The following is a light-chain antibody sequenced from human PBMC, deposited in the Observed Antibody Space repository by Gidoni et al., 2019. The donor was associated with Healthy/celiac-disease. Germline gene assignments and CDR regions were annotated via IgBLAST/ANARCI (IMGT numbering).Light chain of an antibody. CDR3: QQYGSSPWT. CDR2: GAS. CDR1: QSVSSSY. J-gene: IGKJ1*01. Sequence: PGERATLSCRASQSVSSSYLAWYQQKPGQAPRLLIYGASSRATGIPDRFSGSGSGTDFTLTISRLEPEDFAVYYCQQYGSSPWTFGQGTKVEIK. V-gene: IGKV3-20*01.